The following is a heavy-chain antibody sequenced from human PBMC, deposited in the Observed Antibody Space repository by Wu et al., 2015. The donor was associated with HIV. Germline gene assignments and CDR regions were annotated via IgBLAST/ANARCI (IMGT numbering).Heavy chain of an antibody. CDR3: ARKTNEIFIIXIIVGYYRLRLN. Sequence: HVQLVQSGTEVKKPGSSVKVSCKAYGGNPGGTFSSHPISWVRQAPGQGLQWMGGIIPRLGTTNYAQIFSRQSRHYRGRVYDHSLHGVDQFERSDDTAVYYCARKTNEIFIIXIIVGYYRLRLNWGQGTLVIVS. D-gene: IGHD3-22*01. J-gene: IGHJ4*02. CDR1: GGTFSSHP. V-gene: IGHV1-69*12. CDR2: IIPRLGTT.